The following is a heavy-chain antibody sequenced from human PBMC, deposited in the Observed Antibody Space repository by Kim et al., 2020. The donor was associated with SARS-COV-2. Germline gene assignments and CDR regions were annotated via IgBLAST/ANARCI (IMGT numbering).Heavy chain of an antibody. D-gene: IGHD3-10*01. Sequence: GRFTISRDNSKNTLYLQMNSLRAEDTAVYYCAKDVVTVLLWFGELSAFDYWGQGTLVTVSS. J-gene: IGHJ4*02. V-gene: IGHV3-23*01. CDR3: AKDVVTVLLWFGELSAFDY.